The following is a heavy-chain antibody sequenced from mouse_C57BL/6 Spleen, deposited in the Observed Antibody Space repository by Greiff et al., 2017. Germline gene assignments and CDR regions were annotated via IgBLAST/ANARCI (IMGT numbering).Heavy chain of an antibody. CDR1: GYTFTSYW. Sequence: QVQLQQPGAELVRPGSSVKLSCKASGYTFTSYWMHWVKQRPIQGLEWIGNIDPSDSETHYNQKFKDKATLTVDKSSSTAYMQLSSLTSEDSAVYYCARSTAYYSNPAWFAYWGQGTLVTVSA. CDR2: IDPSDSET. D-gene: IGHD2-5*01. V-gene: IGHV1-52*01. J-gene: IGHJ3*01. CDR3: ARSTAYYSNPAWFAY.